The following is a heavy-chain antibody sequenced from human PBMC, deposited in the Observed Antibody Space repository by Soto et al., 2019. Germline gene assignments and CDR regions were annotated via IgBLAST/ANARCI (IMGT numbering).Heavy chain of an antibody. CDR2: ISGGGRPI. V-gene: IGHV3-48*02. D-gene: IGHD6-19*01. J-gene: IGHJ4*02. CDR3: ARDLGWAFDS. Sequence: ESGGGSVRPGGSLRLSCAASGFTFRTFSMNWVRQAPGRGLEWISYISGGGRPISYADSVKGRFTISRDNAKNSLYLQMDSLTDEDTAVYYCARDLGWAFDSWGQGTLVTVSS. CDR1: GFTFRTFS.